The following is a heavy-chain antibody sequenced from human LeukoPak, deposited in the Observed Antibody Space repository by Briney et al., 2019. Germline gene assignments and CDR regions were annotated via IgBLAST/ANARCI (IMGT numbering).Heavy chain of an antibody. V-gene: IGHV3-9*01. CDR1: GFTFDDYA. D-gene: IGHD3-22*01. Sequence: PGRSLRLSCAASGFTFDDYAMHWVRQAPGKGVEWVSGISWNSGSIGYADSVKGRFTISRDNAKNSLYLQMNSLRAEDTALYYCAKDTYYDSSGYWGDAFDIWGQGTMVTVSS. CDR2: ISWNSGSI. J-gene: IGHJ3*02. CDR3: AKDTYYDSSGYWGDAFDI.